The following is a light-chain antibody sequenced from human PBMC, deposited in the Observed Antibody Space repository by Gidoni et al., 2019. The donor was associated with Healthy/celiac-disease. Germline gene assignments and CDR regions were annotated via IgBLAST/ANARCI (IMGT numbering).Light chain of an antibody. J-gene: IGKJ1*01. Sequence: DIQLTQSPSSVSASAGDRVTITCRASQAISSWLAWYQHKPGKPPKLLIYAASSLQSGVPSRFSGSGSGTDFTLTISNLQPEDFATYYCQQANSFPRTFGQGTKVEIK. CDR2: AAS. CDR1: QAISSW. V-gene: IGKV1-12*01. CDR3: QQANSFPRT.